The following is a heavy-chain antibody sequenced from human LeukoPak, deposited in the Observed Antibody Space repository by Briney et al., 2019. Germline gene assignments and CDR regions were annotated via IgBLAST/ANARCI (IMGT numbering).Heavy chain of an antibody. Sequence: SETLSLTCTVSGGSISSSSYYWGWIRQPPGKGLEWIGSIYHSGSTYYNPSLKSRVTISVDTSKNQFSLKLSSVTAADTAVYYCARVITPASLWFGELSQHPVFDYWGQGTLVTVSS. CDR3: ARVITPASLWFGELSQHPVFDY. D-gene: IGHD3-10*01. CDR1: GGSISSSSYY. J-gene: IGHJ4*02. CDR2: IYHSGST. V-gene: IGHV4-39*07.